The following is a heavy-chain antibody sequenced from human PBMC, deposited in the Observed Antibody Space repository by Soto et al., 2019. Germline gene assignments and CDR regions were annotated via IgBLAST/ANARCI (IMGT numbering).Heavy chain of an antibody. CDR1: GFTFSSYG. J-gene: IGHJ6*03. V-gene: IGHV3-33*08. Sequence: GGSLRLSCAASGFTFSSYGMHWVRQAPGKGLEWVAVIWYDGSNKYYADSVKGRFTISRDNSKNTLYLQMNSLRAEDTAVYYCARVAMDIVVVVAANSYYYMDVWGKGTTVTVSS. CDR3: ARVAMDIVVVVAANSYYYMDV. CDR2: IWYDGSNK. D-gene: IGHD2-15*01.